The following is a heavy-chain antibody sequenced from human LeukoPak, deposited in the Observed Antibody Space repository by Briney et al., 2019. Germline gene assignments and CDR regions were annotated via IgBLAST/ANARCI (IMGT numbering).Heavy chain of an antibody. J-gene: IGHJ4*02. Sequence: GGSLRLSCAASGFTFSSFAMSWVRQAPGKGLEWVSGISGSGTNTYYADSVKGRFTISRDNSKTTLYLQMNSLRAEDMAVYYCAKSPHYRVTAIIYYFDNWGQGTLVTVSP. V-gene: IGHV3-23*01. CDR1: GFTFSSFA. CDR3: AKSPHYRVTAIIYYFDN. D-gene: IGHD3-16*02. CDR2: ISGSGTNT.